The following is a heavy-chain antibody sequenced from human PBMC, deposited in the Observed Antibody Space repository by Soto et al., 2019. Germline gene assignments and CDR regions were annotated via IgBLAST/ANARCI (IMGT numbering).Heavy chain of an antibody. CDR1: GFTFSSYI. V-gene: IGHV3-21*01. CDR3: ARGYYDFWSGYRINNWFYP. J-gene: IGHJ5*01. Sequence: VGSLRLCCAASGFTFSSYIMNWVRLALGKGLEWVSSISSSSSYIYYADSVKGRFTISRDNAKNSLYLQMNSLRAEDTAVYYYARGYYDFWSGYRINNWFYPWGQGTLVTVSS. CDR2: ISSSSSYI. D-gene: IGHD3-3*01.